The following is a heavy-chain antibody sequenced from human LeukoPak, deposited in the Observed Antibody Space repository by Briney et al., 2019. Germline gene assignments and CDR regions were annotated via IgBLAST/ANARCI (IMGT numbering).Heavy chain of an antibody. D-gene: IGHD2-2*01. CDR3: ARVGDVVPAAIMAWRGYYYYYMDV. Sequence: ASVKVSCKASGYTFTSYGISWVRQAPGQGLEWMGWISAYNGNTNYAQKLQGRVTMTTDTSTSTAYMELRSLRSDDTAVYYCARVGDVVPAAIMAWRGYYYYYMDVWGKGTTVTVSS. V-gene: IGHV1-18*01. J-gene: IGHJ6*03. CDR1: GYTFTSYG. CDR2: ISAYNGNT.